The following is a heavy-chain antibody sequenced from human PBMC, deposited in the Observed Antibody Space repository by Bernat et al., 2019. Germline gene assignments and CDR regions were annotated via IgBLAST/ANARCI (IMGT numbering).Heavy chain of an antibody. J-gene: IGHJ6*02. CDR1: GFTFSSYG. V-gene: IGHV3-30*18. CDR3: AKDSYGGDPDPIYYYYGMEV. D-gene: IGHD3-16*01. CDR2: ISYDGSNK. Sequence: QVQLVESGGGVVQPGRSLRLSCAASGFTFSSYGMHWVRQAPGKGLEWVAVISYDGSNKYYADSVKGRFTISRDNSKNTLYLQMNSLRAEDTAVYYCAKDSYGGDPDPIYYYYGMEVWGQGTTVTVSS.